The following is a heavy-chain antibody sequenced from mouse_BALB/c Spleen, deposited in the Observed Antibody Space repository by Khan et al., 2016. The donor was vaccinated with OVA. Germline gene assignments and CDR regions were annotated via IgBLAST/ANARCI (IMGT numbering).Heavy chain of an antibody. Sequence: QLEESGPGLVKPSQSLSLTCTVTGYSITSGYGWNWIRQFPGNKLEWMGYISYSGSPNYNPSLKRRLSITRATSKNQFLLQLNSVTTVDTATYYCARTARIKYWGQGTTLTVSS. D-gene: IGHD1-2*01. J-gene: IGHJ2*01. V-gene: IGHV3-1*02. CDR1: GYSITSGYG. CDR2: ISYSGSP. CDR3: ARTARIKY.